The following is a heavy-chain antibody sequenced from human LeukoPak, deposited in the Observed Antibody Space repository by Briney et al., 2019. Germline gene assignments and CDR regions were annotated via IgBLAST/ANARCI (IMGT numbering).Heavy chain of an antibody. CDR2: IIPILGIA. CDR3: ARDSGREPDNY. CDR1: GGTFSSYT. V-gene: IGHV1-69*04. D-gene: IGHD3-10*01. J-gene: IGHJ4*02. Sequence: SVTVSCKASGGTFSSYTISWVRQAPGQGLEWMGRIIPILGIANYAQKFQGRVTITADKSTSTAYMELSSVRSEDTAVYYCARDSGREPDNYWGQGTLVTVSS.